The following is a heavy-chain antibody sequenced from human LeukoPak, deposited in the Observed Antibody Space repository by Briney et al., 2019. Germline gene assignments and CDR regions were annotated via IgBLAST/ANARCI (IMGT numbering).Heavy chain of an antibody. CDR1: GGSISSGSYY. CDR2: IYSSGST. CDR3: ARGRTQVPAGLIDY. Sequence: SETLSLTCTVSGGSISSGSYYWSWIRQPAGKGLEWIGRIYSSGSTNYNPSLKSRVTISVDTSKNQFSLQLSSVTAADTAVYYCARGRTQVPAGLIDYWGQGTLVTVSS. D-gene: IGHD2-2*01. V-gene: IGHV4-61*02. J-gene: IGHJ4*02.